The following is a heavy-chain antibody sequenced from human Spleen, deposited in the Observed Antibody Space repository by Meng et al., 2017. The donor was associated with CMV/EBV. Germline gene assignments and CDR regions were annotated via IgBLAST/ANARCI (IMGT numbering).Heavy chain of an antibody. CDR3: ARGKPAASNPYFDY. J-gene: IGHJ4*02. V-gene: IGHV4-34*01. CDR1: GGYFSGYY. Sequence: CAVYGGYFSGYYWSWIRQPPGKGLEWIGEINHSGSTNYNPSLKSRVTISVDTSKNQFSLKLSSVTAADTAVYYCARGKPAASNPYFDYWGQGTLVTVSS. CDR2: INHSGST. D-gene: IGHD2-2*01.